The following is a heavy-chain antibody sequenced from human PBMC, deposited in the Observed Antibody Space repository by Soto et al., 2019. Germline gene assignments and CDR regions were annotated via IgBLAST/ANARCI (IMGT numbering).Heavy chain of an antibody. J-gene: IGHJ4*02. CDR3: ARGYGSGSYIFDY. D-gene: IGHD3-10*01. CDR2: IWYDGSNK. V-gene: IGHV3-33*01. CDR1: GFTFSSYG. Sequence: QVQLVESGGGVVQPGRALRLSCAASGFTFSSYGMHWVRQAPGKGLEWVAVIWYDGSNKYYADSVKGRITISRDNSKSTLYLQMNSLRAEDTAVYYCARGYGSGSYIFDYWGQGTLVTVSS.